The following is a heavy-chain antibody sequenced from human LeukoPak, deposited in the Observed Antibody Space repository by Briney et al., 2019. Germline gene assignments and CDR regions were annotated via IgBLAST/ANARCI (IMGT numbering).Heavy chain of an antibody. CDR3: AKVGLTMSRGVADP. CDR2: ISGYSGTT. J-gene: IGHJ5*02. D-gene: IGHD3-10*01. Sequence: ASVKVSCKTSGYTFSDYGITWVRQAPGQGLEWMGKISGYSGTTNYVQNFQDRVKMTINTFTSTAYLELRSLRSDDTALYYCAKVGLTMSRGVADPWGEGTLVTVSS. CDR1: GYTFSDYG. V-gene: IGHV1-18*01.